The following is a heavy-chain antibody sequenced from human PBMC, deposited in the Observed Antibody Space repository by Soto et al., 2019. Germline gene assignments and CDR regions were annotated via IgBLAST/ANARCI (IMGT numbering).Heavy chain of an antibody. J-gene: IGHJ6*02. CDR3: ARGGGFSPYYYNLDV. V-gene: IGHV1-46*02. CDR2: INPRGGGT. Sequence: GASVKVSCKASGYILNTYYMHWVRQAPGQGPEWMGIINPRGGGTTYAQNFQDRVTMTSDTSSSTVYMELSSLRSEDTAVYYCARGGGFSPYYYNLDVWGQGTTVTVSS. D-gene: IGHD2-15*01. CDR1: GYILNTYY.